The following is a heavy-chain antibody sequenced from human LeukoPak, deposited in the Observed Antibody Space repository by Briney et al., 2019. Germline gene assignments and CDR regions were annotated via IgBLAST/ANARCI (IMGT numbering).Heavy chain of an antibody. CDR3: TRGYPIFDY. Sequence: GGSLRLSCAASGFTFSWYWMHWVRQAPGKGLVWVSRINTDGSSTSYADSVKGRFTISRDNAKNTLYLQMNSLRVEDTAVYYCTRGYPIFDYWGQGTLVTVSS. CDR2: INTDGSST. CDR1: GFTFSWYW. J-gene: IGHJ4*02. V-gene: IGHV3-74*01. D-gene: IGHD3-16*02.